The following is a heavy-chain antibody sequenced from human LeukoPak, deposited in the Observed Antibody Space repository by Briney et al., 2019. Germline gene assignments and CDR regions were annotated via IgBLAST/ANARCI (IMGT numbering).Heavy chain of an antibody. D-gene: IGHD3-22*01. CDR1: GGSISSYY. J-gene: IGHJ3*02. Sequence: SETLSLTCTVSGGSISSYYWSWIRQPPGKGLEWIGYIYYSGSTNYNPSLKSRVTISVDTSKNQFSLKLSSVTAADTAVYYCARDLHVEETMPVAPGAFDIWGQGTTVTVSS. CDR2: IYYSGST. CDR3: ARDLHVEETMPVAPGAFDI. V-gene: IGHV4-59*01.